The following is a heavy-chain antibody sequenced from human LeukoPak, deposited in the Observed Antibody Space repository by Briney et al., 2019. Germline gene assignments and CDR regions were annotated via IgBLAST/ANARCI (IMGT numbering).Heavy chain of an antibody. CDR3: VRVSGTSTTCFGDC. Sequence: GGSLRLSCAASGFTFSSYAMSWVRQAPGKGLERVSAISGSGGSTYYADSVKGRFTISRDNSKNTLYLQMNSLRVEDTAVYYCVRVSGTSTTCFGDCWGQGTLVTVSS. CDR1: GFTFSSYA. J-gene: IGHJ4*02. V-gene: IGHV3-23*01. CDR2: ISGSGGST. D-gene: IGHD3-16*01.